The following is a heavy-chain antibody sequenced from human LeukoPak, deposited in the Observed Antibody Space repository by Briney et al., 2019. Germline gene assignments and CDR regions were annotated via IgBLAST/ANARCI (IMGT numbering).Heavy chain of an antibody. V-gene: IGHV3-30*02. CDR1: GFTFSSYS. Sequence: GGSLRLSCAASGFTFSSYSMNWVRQAPGKGLEWVAFIRYDGSNKYYADSVKGRFTISRDNSKNTLYLQMNSLGAEDTAVYYCAKDWGVYSSGWYPFDYWGQGTLVTVSS. D-gene: IGHD6-19*01. CDR3: AKDWGVYSSGWYPFDY. J-gene: IGHJ4*02. CDR2: IRYDGSNK.